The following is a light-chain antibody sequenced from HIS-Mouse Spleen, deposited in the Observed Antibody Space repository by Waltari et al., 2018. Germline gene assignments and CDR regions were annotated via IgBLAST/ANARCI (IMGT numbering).Light chain of an antibody. V-gene: IGKV4-1*01. CDR1: QSVLYSSNNKNY. CDR2: WAS. Sequence: DIVMTQSPDSLAVSLGERATINCKSSQSVLYSSNNKNYLAWYQQKPGQPPKLIIYWASTREAGVPDRFSGSGSGTDFTLTSSGLQAEDVAVDDCQQYYSTPYTFGQGTKLEIK. J-gene: IGKJ2*01. CDR3: QQYYSTPYT.